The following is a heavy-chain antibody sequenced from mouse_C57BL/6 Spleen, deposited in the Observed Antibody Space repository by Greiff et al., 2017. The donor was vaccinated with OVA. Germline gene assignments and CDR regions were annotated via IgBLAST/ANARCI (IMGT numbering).Heavy chain of an antibody. J-gene: IGHJ4*01. V-gene: IGHV1-72*01. CDR1: GYTFPSYW. Sequence: QVQLQQPGAELVKPGASVKLSCTASGYTFPSYWMHWVKQRPGRGLEWIGRIDPNSGGTKYTEKFKSKATMTVDKHSSTAYMQLSSLTSEDSAVYYCANNGNSYDYAFGYWGQGTTVTVAT. D-gene: IGHD1-1*01. CDR2: IDPNSGGT. CDR3: ANNGNSYDYAFGY.